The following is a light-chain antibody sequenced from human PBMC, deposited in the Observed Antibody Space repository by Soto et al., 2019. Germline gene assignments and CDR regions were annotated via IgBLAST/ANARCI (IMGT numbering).Light chain of an antibody. CDR1: SSNIGSNT. J-gene: IGLJ2*01. Sequence: QSVLTQPPSASGTPGQRVTNSCSGSSSNIGSNTVNWYQQLPGTAPKLLIYSNNQRPSGVPDRFSGSKSGTSASLAISGLQSEYEADYYCAAWDDSLNAVVFGGGTKLTVL. V-gene: IGLV1-44*01. CDR2: SNN. CDR3: AAWDDSLNAVV.